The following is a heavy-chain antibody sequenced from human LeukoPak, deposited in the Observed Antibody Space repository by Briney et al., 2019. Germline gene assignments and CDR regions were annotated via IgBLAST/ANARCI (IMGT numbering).Heavy chain of an antibody. J-gene: IGHJ4*02. CDR3: AKDKGDGDSSGYYYPFDY. CDR1: GFTFTNYA. D-gene: IGHD3-22*01. Sequence: GGSLRLSCAASGFTFTNYAMHWVRQAPGKGLEWVSGISWNSGSIGYADSVKGRFTISRDNAKNSLYLQMNSLRAEDMALYYCAKDKGDGDSSGYYYPFDYWGQGALVTVSS. CDR2: ISWNSGSI. V-gene: IGHV3-9*03.